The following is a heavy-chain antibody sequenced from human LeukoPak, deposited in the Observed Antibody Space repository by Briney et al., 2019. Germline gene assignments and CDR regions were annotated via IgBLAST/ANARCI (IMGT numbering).Heavy chain of an antibody. CDR3: ARVWAGRHDISLYYFDW. CDR1: GYTFTGYY. Sequence: ASVKVSCKASGYTFTGYYVHWVRQAPGQGLEWMGWINPNSGVTIYAQNFQGRVTMTRDASISTAYMELSRLRSVDTAVYYCARVWAGRHDISLYYFDWWGQGTLVTVSS. V-gene: IGHV1-2*02. J-gene: IGHJ4*02. D-gene: IGHD3-9*01. CDR2: INPNSGVT.